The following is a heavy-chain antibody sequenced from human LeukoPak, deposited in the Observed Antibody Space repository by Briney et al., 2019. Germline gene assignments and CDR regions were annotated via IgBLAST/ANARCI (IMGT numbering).Heavy chain of an antibody. J-gene: IGHJ6*03. CDR2: VYYSGSS. CDR1: GDSISRGYY. CDR3: ARARPGYNHMDV. V-gene: IGHV4-38-2*02. Sequence: SETLSLTCNVSGDSISRGYYWGWIRQSPGKGLEWIGNVYYSGSSYFNPSLESRVTLSADASQNQFSMKLTSLTAADTAVYYCARARPGYNHMDVWGKGTAVTVTS.